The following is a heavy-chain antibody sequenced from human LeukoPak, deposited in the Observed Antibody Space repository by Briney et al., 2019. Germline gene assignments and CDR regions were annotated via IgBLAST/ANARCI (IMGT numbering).Heavy chain of an antibody. CDR1: GYTLTELS. J-gene: IGHJ6*02. Sequence: ASVKVSCKVSGYTLTELSMHWVRQAPGKGLEWMGGFDPEDGETIYAQKFQGRVTINRDTSASTVYMELSSLGSEDTAVYYCAREVNDVLGLYHGMDAWGQGTTVTVSS. CDR3: AREVNDVLGLYHGMDA. D-gene: IGHD1-1*01. CDR2: FDPEDGET. V-gene: IGHV1-24*01.